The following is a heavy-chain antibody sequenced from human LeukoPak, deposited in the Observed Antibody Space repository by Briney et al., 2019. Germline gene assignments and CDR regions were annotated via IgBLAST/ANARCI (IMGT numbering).Heavy chain of an antibody. CDR2: IFYSGST. D-gene: IGHD6-19*01. V-gene: IGHV4-39*07. CDR3: ARDEGFSSGWPSGYYYYMDV. J-gene: IGHJ6*03. CDR1: GGSISTSNYY. Sequence: PSETLSLTCTVSGGSISTSNYYWGWIRQPPGKGLEWIGNIFYSGSTYYSPSLKSRVTISVDTSKNQFSLKLSSVTAADTAVYYCARDEGFSSGWPSGYYYYMDVWGKGTTVTISS.